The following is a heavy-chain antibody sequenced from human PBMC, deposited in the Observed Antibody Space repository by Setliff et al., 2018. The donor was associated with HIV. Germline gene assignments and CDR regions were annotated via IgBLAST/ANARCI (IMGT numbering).Heavy chain of an antibody. V-gene: IGHV4-39*07. D-gene: IGHD6-13*01. CDR2: FHFSGST. CDR1: GASMRGTNYY. J-gene: IGHJ1*01. CDR3: ARVPTSSWYVTTQRTKEYFHH. Sequence: SETLSLTCTVSGASMRGTNYYWGWVRQPPGKGLEWIGNFHFSGSTYYNPSLKSRVTISEDRSRNQFSLRLSSVTAADTAIYYCARVPTSSWYVTTQRTKEYFHHWGQGTLVTVSS.